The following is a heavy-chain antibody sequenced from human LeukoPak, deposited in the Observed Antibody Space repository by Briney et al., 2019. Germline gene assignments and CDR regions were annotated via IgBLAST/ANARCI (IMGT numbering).Heavy chain of an antibody. CDR1: GFTLSSNY. Sequence: AGSLTLSCAPSGFTLSSNYMSWVRHPPEKGLEWVSVVYSVGRTYYPDSAKGRLTISRHNSKTTLYLQMNGLRAEDTGVYYCARISGDYYYYGMDVWGEGTTVSVS. J-gene: IGHJ6*02. CDR3: ARISGDYYYYGMDV. CDR2: VYSVGRT. D-gene: IGHD2-21*01. V-gene: IGHV3-53*04.